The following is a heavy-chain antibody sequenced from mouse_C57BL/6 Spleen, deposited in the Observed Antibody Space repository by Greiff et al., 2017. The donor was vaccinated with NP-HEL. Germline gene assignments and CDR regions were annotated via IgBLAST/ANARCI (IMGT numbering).Heavy chain of an antibody. J-gene: IGHJ4*01. CDR2: INPSTGGT. D-gene: IGHD2-1*01. CDR1: GYSFTGYY. CDR3: ARMVTTLYSYAMDY. V-gene: IGHV1-42*01. Sequence: VQLQQSGPELVKPGASVKISCKASGYSFTGYYMNWVQQSPEKSLEWIGEINPSTGGTTYNQKFKAKATLTVDKSSSTAYMQLKSLTSEDSAVYYCARMVTTLYSYAMDYWGQGTSVTVSS.